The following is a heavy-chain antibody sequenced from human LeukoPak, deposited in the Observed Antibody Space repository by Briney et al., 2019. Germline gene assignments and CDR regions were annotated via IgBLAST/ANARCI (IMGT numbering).Heavy chain of an antibody. CDR2: INHSGST. CDR3: ARGLRYFDL. J-gene: IGHJ2*01. Sequence: PSETLSLTCAVCGGSFSGYYWSWIRQPPGKGLEWIGEINHSGSTNYNPSLKSRVTISVDTSKNQFSLKLSSVTAADTAVYYCARGLRYFDLWGRGTLVTVSS. CDR1: GGSFSGYY. V-gene: IGHV4-34*01.